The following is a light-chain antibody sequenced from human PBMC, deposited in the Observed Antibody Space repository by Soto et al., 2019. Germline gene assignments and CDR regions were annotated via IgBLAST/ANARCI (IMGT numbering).Light chain of an antibody. Sequence: DIQMTQSPSSLSASVGDRVTITCRASQSISSYLNWYQQKPGKAPKIMIYAASTLQSGVPSRFSGSGSGTDFILTISSLQPDDVATYYCQQSYSIPYTFGQGTKVDIK. J-gene: IGKJ2*01. CDR1: QSISSY. CDR2: AAS. V-gene: IGKV1-39*01. CDR3: QQSYSIPYT.